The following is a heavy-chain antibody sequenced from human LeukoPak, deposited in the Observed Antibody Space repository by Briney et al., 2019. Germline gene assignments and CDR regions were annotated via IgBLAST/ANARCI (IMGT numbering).Heavy chain of an antibody. Sequence: GGFLRLSCAASGFTFSSYWMSWVRQAPGKGLEWVANIKQDGSEKYYVDSVKGRFTISRDNAKNSLYLQMNSLRAEDTAVYYCARAGVVVAAYGMDVWGQGTTVTVSS. CDR1: GFTFSSYW. CDR2: IKQDGSEK. D-gene: IGHD2-15*01. J-gene: IGHJ6*02. CDR3: ARAGVVVAAYGMDV. V-gene: IGHV3-7*01.